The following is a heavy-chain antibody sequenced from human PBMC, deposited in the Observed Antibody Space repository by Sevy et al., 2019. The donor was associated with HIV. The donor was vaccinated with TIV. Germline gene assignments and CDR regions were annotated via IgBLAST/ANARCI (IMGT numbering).Heavy chain of an antibody. CDR2: NWSDGAYQ. V-gene: IGHV3-33*01. CDR1: GFTFSNYA. D-gene: IGHD3-22*01. Sequence: GGSLRLSCAATGFTFSNYAMHWVRQAPGKGMEWVAINWSDGAYQYQGDSVKGRFTISRANSKNTLYLQMNNVRVEDTAVYYCARGGYYYDNAAYYALDSWGQGTLVTVSS. J-gene: IGHJ4*02. CDR3: ARGGYYYDNAAYYALDS.